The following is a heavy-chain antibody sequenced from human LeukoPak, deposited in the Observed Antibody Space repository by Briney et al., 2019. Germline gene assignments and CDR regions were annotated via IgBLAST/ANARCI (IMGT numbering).Heavy chain of an antibody. CDR3: ARYKSVTYGFDY. V-gene: IGHV1-69*05. CDR2: ILTVFGTT. D-gene: IGHD4-17*01. J-gene: IGHJ4*02. Sequence: SVKVSCKASGDSFKNYAVSWVRQAPGQGFEWMGGILTVFGTTNYEQKFQDRLTITTDESTTTAYMELNSLTSEDTAVYYCARYKSVTYGFDYWGQGTLVIVSS. CDR1: GDSFKNYA.